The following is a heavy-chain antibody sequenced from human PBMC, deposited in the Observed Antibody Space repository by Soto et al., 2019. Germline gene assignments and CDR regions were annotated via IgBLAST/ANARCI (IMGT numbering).Heavy chain of an antibody. CDR2: IRTISSDI. Sequence: QLVESGGGLVQPGGSLRLSCAASGFTFSDYPMNWVRQAPGKGLEWVSSIRTISSDIYFADSVRGRFTISRDNARNSLYLQMTSLRDENTAVYYCARETPTLDSWGQETMVNVSS. J-gene: IGHJ4*02. V-gene: IGHV3-48*02. CDR3: ARETPTLDS. CDR1: GFTFSDYP.